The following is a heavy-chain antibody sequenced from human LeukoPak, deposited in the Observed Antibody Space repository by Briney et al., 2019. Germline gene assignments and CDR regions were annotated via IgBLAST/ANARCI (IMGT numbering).Heavy chain of an antibody. V-gene: IGHV4-61*02. J-gene: IGHJ4*02. CDR1: GGSISSGSYY. CDR3: AREDYYESSGYYDYFDY. CDR2: IYTTGST. D-gene: IGHD3-22*01. Sequence: PSETLSLTCTVSGGSISSGSYYWSWIRQPAGKGLEWIGRIYTTGSTNYNPSLKSRVTISVDTSKNQFSLKLSSVTAADTAVYYCAREDYYESSGYYDYFDYWGQGTLVTVSS.